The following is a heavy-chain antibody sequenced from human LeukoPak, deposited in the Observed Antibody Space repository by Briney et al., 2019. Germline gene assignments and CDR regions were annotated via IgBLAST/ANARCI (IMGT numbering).Heavy chain of an antibody. Sequence: GGSLRLSCAASGFYFANYAMSWVRQAPGKGLEWVANIKKDGSEKHYVDSVKGRFTISRDNAKNSVYLQMSSLRAEDTAVYHCAKYAHGSGTSFDPWGQGTLVTVSS. V-gene: IGHV3-7*01. CDR3: AKYAHGSGTSFDP. D-gene: IGHD3-10*01. CDR2: IKKDGSEK. J-gene: IGHJ5*02. CDR1: GFYFANYA.